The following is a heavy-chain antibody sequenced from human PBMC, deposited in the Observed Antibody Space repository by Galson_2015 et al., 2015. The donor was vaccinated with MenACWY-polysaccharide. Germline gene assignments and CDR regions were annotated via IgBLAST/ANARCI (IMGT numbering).Heavy chain of an antibody. Sequence: EWVSGLSPSAGDTFYADSVKGRFTISRDNAKNSLYLQMNSLRAEDTALYHCAKASLSGYYYFDYWGQGTLVTVSS. J-gene: IGHJ4*02. CDR3: AKASLSGYYYFDY. V-gene: IGHV3-20*01. CDR2: LSPSAGDT. D-gene: IGHD3-9*01.